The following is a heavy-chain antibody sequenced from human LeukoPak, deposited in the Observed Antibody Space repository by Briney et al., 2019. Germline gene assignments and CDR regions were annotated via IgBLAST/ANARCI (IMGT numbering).Heavy chain of an antibody. CDR3: TTDRYYDNSELQFQH. Sequence: GGSLRLSCAASGFNFANHAMSWVRQAPGKGLEWLGRIKRETDGGTIDYAAPVKGRFTISRDDSRNTLYLQMDSLKIEDTAVYYCTTDRYYDNSELQFQHWGQGTLVTVSS. D-gene: IGHD3-22*01. CDR1: GFNFANHA. J-gene: IGHJ1*01. CDR2: IKRETDGGTI. V-gene: IGHV3-15*01.